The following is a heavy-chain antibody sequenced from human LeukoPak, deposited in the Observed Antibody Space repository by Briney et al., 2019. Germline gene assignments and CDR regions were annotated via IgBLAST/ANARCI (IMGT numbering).Heavy chain of an antibody. D-gene: IGHD3-9*01. V-gene: IGHV4-4*07. CDR3: ARGGGPYYDILTSHIYYYYYMDV. CDR1: GGSISSYY. J-gene: IGHJ6*03. Sequence: SETLSLTCTVSGGSISSYYWSWIRQPAGKGLEWIGRMHTSGSTNYNPSLKSRVTMSGDTSKNQFSLKLSSVTAADTAVYYCARGGGPYYDILTSHIYYYYYMDVWGKGTTVTISS. CDR2: MHTSGST.